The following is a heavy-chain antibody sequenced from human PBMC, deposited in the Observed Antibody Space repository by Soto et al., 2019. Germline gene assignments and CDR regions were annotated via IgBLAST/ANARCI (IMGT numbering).Heavy chain of an antibody. CDR1: GGSISSGGYY. V-gene: IGHV4-31*03. CDR3: ARAVVVVSNWFDP. CDR2: IYYSGST. J-gene: IGHJ5*02. D-gene: IGHD2-15*01. Sequence: PSETLSLTCTVSGGSISSGGYYWSWIRQHPGKGLEWIGYIYYSGSTYYNPSLKSRVTISVDTSKNQLSLKLSSVTAADTAVYYCARAVVVVSNWFDPWGQGTLVTVSS.